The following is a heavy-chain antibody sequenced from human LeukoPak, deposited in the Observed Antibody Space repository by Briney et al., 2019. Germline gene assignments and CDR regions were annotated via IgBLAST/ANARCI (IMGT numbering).Heavy chain of an antibody. D-gene: IGHD2-15*01. CDR2: IYYSGST. J-gene: IGHJ5*02. CDR3: TRDQGDCSGGSCYVWFDP. CDR1: GGSISSYY. Sequence: PSETPSLTCTVSGGSISSYYWSWIRQPPGKGLEWIGYIYYSGSTNYNPSLNSRVTISVDTSKNQFSLKLSSVTAADTAVYYCTRDQGDCSGGSCYVWFDPWGQGTLVTVSS. V-gene: IGHV4-59*01.